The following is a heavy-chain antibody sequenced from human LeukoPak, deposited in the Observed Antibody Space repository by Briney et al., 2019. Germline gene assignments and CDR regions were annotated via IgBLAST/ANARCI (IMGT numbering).Heavy chain of an antibody. D-gene: IGHD1-26*01. CDR2: IYYSGST. J-gene: IGHJ4*02. Sequence: SQTLSLTCTVSGGSISSGGYYWSWIRQHPGKGLEWIGYIYYSGSTYYNPSLKSRVTTSVDTSKNQFSLKLSSVTAADTAVYYCARVGYSGSYYFDYWGQGTLVTVSS. CDR3: ARVGYSGSYYFDY. V-gene: IGHV4-31*03. CDR1: GGSISSGGYY.